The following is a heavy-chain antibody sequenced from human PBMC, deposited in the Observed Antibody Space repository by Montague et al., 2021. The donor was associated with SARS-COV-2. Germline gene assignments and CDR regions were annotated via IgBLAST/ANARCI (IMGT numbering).Heavy chain of an antibody. D-gene: IGHD3-10*01. CDR2: IWYDGSNK. J-gene: IGHJ6*02. CDR3: ARDGSPHYYYYAMDV. CDR1: GFTFSSYG. V-gene: IGHV3-33*01. Sequence: SLRLSCAASGFTFSSYGMHWVRQAPGKGLEWVAVIWYDGSNKYYADSVRGRFTISRDNSENTLYLQMNSLRAEDTAVYYCARDGSPHYYYYAMDVWGQGTTVTVSS.